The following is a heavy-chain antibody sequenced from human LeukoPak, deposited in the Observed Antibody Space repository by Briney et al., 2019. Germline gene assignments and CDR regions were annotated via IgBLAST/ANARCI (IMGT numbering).Heavy chain of an antibody. J-gene: IGHJ3*02. Sequence: ASETLSLTCTVSGYSISSGYYWGWIRQPPGKGLEWIGSIYHSGSTYYNPSLKSRVTISVDTSKNQFSLKLSSVTAADTAVYYCARVIGHGSGSYNAFDIWGQGTMVTVSS. V-gene: IGHV4-38-2*02. CDR2: IYHSGST. D-gene: IGHD3-10*01. CDR1: GYSISSGYY. CDR3: ARVIGHGSGSYNAFDI.